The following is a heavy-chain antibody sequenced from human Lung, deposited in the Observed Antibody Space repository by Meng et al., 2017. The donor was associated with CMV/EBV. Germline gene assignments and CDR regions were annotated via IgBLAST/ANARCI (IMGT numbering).Heavy chain of an antibody. Sequence: ESLKISCKGSGYSFTTHWIGWVRQMPGKGLEWMGVIYPGDSDTTYSPSFQGRVTISADKSITTAYLQLRSLKASDTAVYYCARQDSYTNYYFDLWGRGTXVNVSS. CDR2: IYPGDSDT. V-gene: IGHV5-51*01. CDR3: ARQDSYTNYYFDL. CDR1: GYSFTTHW. J-gene: IGHJ4*02. D-gene: IGHD4-11*01.